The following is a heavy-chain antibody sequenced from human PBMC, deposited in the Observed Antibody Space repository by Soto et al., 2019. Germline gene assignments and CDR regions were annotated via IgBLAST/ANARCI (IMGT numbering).Heavy chain of an antibody. V-gene: IGHV4-31*03. CDR2: IYYSGST. Sequence: QVQLQESGPGLVKPSQTLSLTCTVSGGSISSGGYYWSWIRQHPGKGLEWIGYIYYSGSTYYNPSLQSRVTISVDTSKNQFSLKLSSVTAADTAVYYCARGYNWKSPKYYFDYWGQGTLVTVSP. J-gene: IGHJ4*02. CDR3: ARGYNWKSPKYYFDY. D-gene: IGHD1-20*01. CDR1: GGSISSGGYY.